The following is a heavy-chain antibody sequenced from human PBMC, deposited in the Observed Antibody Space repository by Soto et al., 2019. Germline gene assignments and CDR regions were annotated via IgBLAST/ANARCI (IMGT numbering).Heavy chain of an antibody. V-gene: IGHV1-69*19. CDR3: AREAGYSGSYRGSKWFDS. Sequence: QVQLVQSGAEVKKPGSSVKVSCKASGGTFSSYAISWVRQAPGQGLEWMGGIIPIFGTANYAQKFQGRVTITADEATSTAYMELRRLRSEDTAVYYWAREAGYSGSYRGSKWFDSWGQGTLVTVSS. J-gene: IGHJ5*01. CDR2: IIPIFGTA. D-gene: IGHD1-26*01. CDR1: GGTFSSYA.